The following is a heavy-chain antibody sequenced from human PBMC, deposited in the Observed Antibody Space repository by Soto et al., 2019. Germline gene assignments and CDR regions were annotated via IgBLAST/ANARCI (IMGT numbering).Heavy chain of an antibody. CDR3: ARDRRKLPPGYYYYGMDV. Sequence: GGSLRPSCAASGFTVSSNYMSWVRQAPGKGLEWVSVIYSGGSTYYADSVKGRFTISRDNSKNTLYLQMNSLRAEDTALYYCARDRRKLPPGYYYYGMDVWGQGNTVTVSS. CDR1: GFTVSSNY. J-gene: IGHJ6*02. CDR2: IYSGGST. V-gene: IGHV3-53*01. D-gene: IGHD3-10*01.